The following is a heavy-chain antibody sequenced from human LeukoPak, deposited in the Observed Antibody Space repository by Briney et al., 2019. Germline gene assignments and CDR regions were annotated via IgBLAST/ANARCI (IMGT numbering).Heavy chain of an antibody. V-gene: IGHV4-38-2*02. Sequence: PSETLSLTCTVSGYSISSGYYWGWIRQPPGKGLEWIGSIYYSGSTYYNPSLKSRVTISVDTSKNQFSLKLSSVTAADTAVYYCARQEYYDILTGYYRWFDPWGQGTLVTVSS. J-gene: IGHJ5*02. CDR2: IYYSGST. D-gene: IGHD3-9*01. CDR3: ARQEYYDILTGYYRWFDP. CDR1: GYSISSGYY.